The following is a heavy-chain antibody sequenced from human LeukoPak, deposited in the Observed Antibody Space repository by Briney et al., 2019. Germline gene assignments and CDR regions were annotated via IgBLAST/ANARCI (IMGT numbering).Heavy chain of an antibody. CDR3: VSRQQLVQGAFDI. V-gene: IGHV4-31*03. Sequence: PSETLSLTCTVSDGSIRSGDHYWSWIRQHPGKGLEWMGYIYYSGSTYYNPSLKSRVTISVDTSKNQFSLKLSSVTAADTAVYYCVSRQQLVQGAFDIWGQGTMVTVSS. CDR2: IYYSGST. D-gene: IGHD6-13*01. J-gene: IGHJ3*02. CDR1: DGSIRSGDHY.